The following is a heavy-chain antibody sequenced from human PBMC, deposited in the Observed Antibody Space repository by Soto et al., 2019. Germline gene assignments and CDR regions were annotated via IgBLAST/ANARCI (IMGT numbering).Heavy chain of an antibody. J-gene: IGHJ6*02. CDR2: ISYDGSNK. D-gene: IGHD5-18*01. Sequence: GGSLRLSCAASGFTFSSYGMHWVRQAPGKGLEWVAVISYDGSNKYYADSVKGRFTISRDNSKNTLYLQMNSLRAEDTAVYYCAKATSDTPEYYYYYYGMDVWGQGTTVTVSS. CDR1: GFTFSSYG. V-gene: IGHV3-30*18. CDR3: AKATSDTPEYYYYYYGMDV.